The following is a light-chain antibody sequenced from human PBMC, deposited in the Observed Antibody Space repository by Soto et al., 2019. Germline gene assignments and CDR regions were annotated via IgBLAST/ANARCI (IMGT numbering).Light chain of an antibody. CDR2: LGS. Sequence: IVMTQSPLFLPVTPGEPASMSCRSSQSLLHSDGHSYLDWYLQKPGQTPQLLIYLGSNRASGVPDRFSGSGSGTDFTLKISRAEAEDVGVYYCIQVLEVPRTFGQGTKLEIK. J-gene: IGKJ2*01. V-gene: IGKV2-28*01. CDR1: QSLLHSDGHSY. CDR3: IQVLEVPRT.